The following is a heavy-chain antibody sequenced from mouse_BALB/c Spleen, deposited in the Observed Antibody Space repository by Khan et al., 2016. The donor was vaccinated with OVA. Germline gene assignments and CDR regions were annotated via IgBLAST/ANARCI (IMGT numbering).Heavy chain of an antibody. Sequence: QVQLQQSGAELVKAGASVKMSCKASGYTFTSYWMHWVKQRLGQGLEWFAETNPTNGRTYYNEKFKGKATLTVDQSSSTAYMLLSGPTFDDSAVYYCARMKKIVATYFDDWGQGTTLTVSS. V-gene: IGHV1S81*02. CDR3: ARMKKIVATYFDD. CDR1: GYTFTSYW. J-gene: IGHJ2*01. CDR2: TNPTNGRT. D-gene: IGHD1-1*01.